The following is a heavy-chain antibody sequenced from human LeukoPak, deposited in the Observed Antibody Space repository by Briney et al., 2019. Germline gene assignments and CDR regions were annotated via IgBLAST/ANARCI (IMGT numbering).Heavy chain of an antibody. CDR2: INPNSGGT. CDR3: ARGSIAARRGDY. V-gene: IGHV1-2*06. CDR1: GYTFTGYY. J-gene: IGHJ4*02. Sequence: GASVTVSCKASGYTFTGYYMHWVRQAPGQGLEWMGRINPNSGGTNYAQKFQGRVTMTRDTSISTAYMELSRLRSDDTAVYYCARGSIAARRGDYWGQGTLVTVSS. D-gene: IGHD6-6*01.